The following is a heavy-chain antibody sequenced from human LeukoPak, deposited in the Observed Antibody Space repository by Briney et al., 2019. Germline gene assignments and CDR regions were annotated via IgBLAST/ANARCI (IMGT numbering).Heavy chain of an antibody. CDR3: AREEPAHDYGDYGGHDP. CDR1: GGSISSSDYY. D-gene: IGHD4-17*01. Sequence: SETLSLTCTVSGGSISSSDYYWDWIRQPPGKGLEWIGSIYYSGSTYYNPSLKSRVTISVDTSKNQFSLKLSSVTAADTAVYYCAREEPAHDYGDYGGHDPWGQGTLVTVSS. J-gene: IGHJ5*02. CDR2: IYYSGST. V-gene: IGHV4-39*02.